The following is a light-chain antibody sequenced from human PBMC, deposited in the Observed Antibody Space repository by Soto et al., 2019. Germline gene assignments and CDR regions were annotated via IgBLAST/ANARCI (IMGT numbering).Light chain of an antibody. CDR1: QGISNY. CDR3: QKYSGPPYT. Sequence: DIPMTQSPSSLSASVGDRVTITCRASQGISNYLAWYQQKPGKVPKLLIYGASTFQSGVPSRFSGSGSGTYFTLTISSLQPEDVATYYCQKYSGPPYTFGQGTKLEIK. J-gene: IGKJ2*01. V-gene: IGKV1-27*01. CDR2: GAS.